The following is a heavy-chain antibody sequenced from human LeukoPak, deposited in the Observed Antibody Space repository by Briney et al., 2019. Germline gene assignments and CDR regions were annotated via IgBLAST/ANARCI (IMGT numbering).Heavy chain of an antibody. D-gene: IGHD3-3*01. Sequence: ASVKVSCKASGYTFTGCYMHWVRQAPGQGLEWMGWINPNSGGKNYAQKFQGRVTMTRDTSISTAYMELSRLRSDDTAVYYCARGEEASLEEITIFGVVIPYDYWGQGTLVTVSS. CDR3: ARGEEASLEEITIFGVVIPYDY. J-gene: IGHJ4*02. CDR1: GYTFTGCY. V-gene: IGHV1-2*02. CDR2: INPNSGGK.